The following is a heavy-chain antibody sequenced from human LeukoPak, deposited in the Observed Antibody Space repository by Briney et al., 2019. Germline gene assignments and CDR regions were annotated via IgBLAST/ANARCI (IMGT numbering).Heavy chain of an antibody. J-gene: IGHJ4*02. D-gene: IGHD2/OR15-2a*01. V-gene: IGHV4-39*01. CDR1: GGAITTSGYY. CDR3: AGLLADKRGFGY. Sequence: SETLSLTCTVSGGAITTSGYYWGWIRQPPGKGLEWIGSIYHSGSTYYNASLKSRVTMSVDTSKNQFSLNLIPVTAADTAVYYCAGLLADKRGFGYWGQGTLVTVSS. CDR2: IYHSGST.